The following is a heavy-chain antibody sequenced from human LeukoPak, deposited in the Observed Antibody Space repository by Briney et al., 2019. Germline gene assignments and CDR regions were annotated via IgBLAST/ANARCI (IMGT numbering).Heavy chain of an antibody. V-gene: IGHV1-24*01. CDR3: STLNIVVVVAATKRTFDY. Sequence: SSVNVSCKVSGYTLTQLSMHWLRLDPAKGLEGMGGFDPEDGETNYAQQLEARVTMTHYTSPDTAYMLLSSLRSDDTAEYCCSTLNIVVVVAATKRTFDYWGQGTLVTVSS. D-gene: IGHD2-15*01. CDR2: FDPEDGET. CDR1: GYTLTQLS. J-gene: IGHJ4*02.